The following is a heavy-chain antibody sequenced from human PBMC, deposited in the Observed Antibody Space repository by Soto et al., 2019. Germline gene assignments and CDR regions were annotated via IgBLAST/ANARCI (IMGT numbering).Heavy chain of an antibody. D-gene: IGHD3-16*01. CDR1: GFAFNNYA. Sequence: EVQLLDSGGGLVQPGVSLRLSCAASGFAFNNYAMTWVRQAPGMGLEWVSTISNNGFSTYYADSVKGRFTISRDNSMHTVYLQMSSLRAEDTALYYCAKERAARGIDYWGQGTLVTVSS. CDR2: ISNNGFST. V-gene: IGHV3-23*01. J-gene: IGHJ4*02. CDR3: AKERAARGIDY.